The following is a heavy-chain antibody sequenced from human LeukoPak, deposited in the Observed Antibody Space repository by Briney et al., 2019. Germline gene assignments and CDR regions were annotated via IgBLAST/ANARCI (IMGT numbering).Heavy chain of an antibody. CDR2: ISSSSSYI. V-gene: IGHV3-21*05. CDR3: ARDPTGYSGYVNWFDP. D-gene: IGHD5-12*01. Sequence: GGSLRLSCAASGFTFSSYSMNWVRQAPGKGLEWVSYISSSSSYIYYADSVKGRFTISRDNAKNSLYLQMNSLRAEDTAVYYCARDPTGYSGYVNWFDPWGRGTLVTVSS. CDR1: GFTFSSYS. J-gene: IGHJ5*02.